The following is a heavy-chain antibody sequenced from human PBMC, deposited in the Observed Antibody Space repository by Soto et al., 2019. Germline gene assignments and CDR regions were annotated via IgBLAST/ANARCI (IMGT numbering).Heavy chain of an antibody. CDR1: GGTFSSYA. CDR3: ARDFRSSPILGVVKENWFDP. Sequence: QVQLVQSGAEVKKPGSSVKVSCKASGGTFSSYAISWVRQAPGQGLEWMGGIIPIFGTANYAQKFQGRVTITADESTSTAYMEVSSLRSEDTAVYYCARDFRSSPILGVVKENWFDPWGQGTLVTVSS. D-gene: IGHD3-3*01. CDR2: IIPIFGTA. V-gene: IGHV1-69*01. J-gene: IGHJ5*02.